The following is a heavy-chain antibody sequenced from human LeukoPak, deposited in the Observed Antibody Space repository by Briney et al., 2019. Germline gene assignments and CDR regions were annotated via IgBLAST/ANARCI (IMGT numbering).Heavy chain of an antibody. J-gene: IGHJ4*02. D-gene: IGHD1-26*01. Sequence: GGSLRLSCAASGFTFSSYNMNWVRQAPGKGLEWVSYISSSSSTIYHADSVKGRFTISRDNSKNTLYLQMNSLRAEDTAVYYCAISRYSGSYPFDYWGQGTLVTVSS. CDR2: ISSSSSTI. CDR3: AISRYSGSYPFDY. CDR1: GFTFSSYN. V-gene: IGHV3-48*01.